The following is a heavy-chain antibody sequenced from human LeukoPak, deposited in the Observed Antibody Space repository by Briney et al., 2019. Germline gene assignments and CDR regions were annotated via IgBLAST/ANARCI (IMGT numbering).Heavy chain of an antibody. CDR1: GYSFTSYW. V-gene: IGHV5-51*01. CDR2: IYPGDSDN. Sequence: GESLKISCKGSGYSFTSYWIGLVRQMPRKGLEWMGIIYPGDSDNRHSPPLQGQVTLSDDKSIRTAYLQWRSLKTRDTAMYYCARLPVYIAAAGHAWFDPWGQGTLVTVSS. CDR3: ARLPVYIAAAGHAWFDP. D-gene: IGHD6-13*01. J-gene: IGHJ5*02.